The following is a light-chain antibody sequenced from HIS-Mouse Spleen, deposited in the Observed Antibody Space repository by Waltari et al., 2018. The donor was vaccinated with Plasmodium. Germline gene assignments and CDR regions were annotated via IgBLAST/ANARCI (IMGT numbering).Light chain of an antibody. Sequence: DIQMTQSPSSLSASVGDRVTITCRASQSISSYLNWYQQKPGKAPNLLIYAASSLQSGVPSRFSGSGSGTDFTLTISSLQPEDFATYYCQQLNSYPRTFGQGTKVEIK. V-gene: IGKV1-39*01. CDR1: QSISSY. CDR2: AAS. J-gene: IGKJ1*01. CDR3: QQLNSYPRT.